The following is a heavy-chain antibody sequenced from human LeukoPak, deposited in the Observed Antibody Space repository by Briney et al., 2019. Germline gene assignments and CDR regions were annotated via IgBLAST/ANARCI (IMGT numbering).Heavy chain of an antibody. J-gene: IGHJ4*02. CDR1: GYTFTSCD. CDR3: ARGRRYCSGGSCYPYYFDY. CDR2: MNPNSGNT. D-gene: IGHD2-15*01. V-gene: IGHV1-8*01. Sequence: ASVKVSCKASGYTFTSCDINWVRQATGQGLEWMGWMNPNSGNTGNAQKFQGRVTMTRNTSISTAYMELSSLRSEDTAVYYCARGRRYCSGGSCYPYYFDYWGQGTLVTVSS.